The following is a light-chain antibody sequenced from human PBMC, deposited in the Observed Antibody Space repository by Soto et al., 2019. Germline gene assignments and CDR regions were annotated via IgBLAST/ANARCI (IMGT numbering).Light chain of an antibody. V-gene: IGKV3-15*01. CDR1: QSVSGN. Sequence: EIVLTQSPATLSVSPGERATLSCRASQSVSGNLAWYQKKPGKTQRLLIYGASTRATGIPARFSGSGSGTEFTLTVSSLQFADFAVYYCQEYDNWSPFTFGPGTKVDIK. CDR2: GAS. J-gene: IGKJ3*01. CDR3: QEYDNWSPFT.